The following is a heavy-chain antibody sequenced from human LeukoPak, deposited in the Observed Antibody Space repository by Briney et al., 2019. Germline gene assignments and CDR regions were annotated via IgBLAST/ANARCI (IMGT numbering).Heavy chain of an antibody. V-gene: IGHV1-46*01. CDR3: VIEDPNTYFFDF. CDR2: VKSSGDIT. CDR1: GYTFTSYH. J-gene: IGHJ4*02. Sequence: ASVKVSCKASGYTFTSYHMHWVRQAPGQGLEWMGIVKSSGDITLYAQKFQGRVTVTRDTSTSTVYMEPRSLRSGDTAVYYGVIEDPNTYFFDFWGQGTLVTVSS. D-gene: IGHD3-16*01.